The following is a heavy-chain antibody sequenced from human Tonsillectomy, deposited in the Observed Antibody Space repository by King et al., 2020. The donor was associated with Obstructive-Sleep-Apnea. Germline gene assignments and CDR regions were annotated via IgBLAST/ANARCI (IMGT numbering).Heavy chain of an antibody. D-gene: IGHD4-17*01. CDR1: GGSISSYY. CDR3: ARLDYGDDY. CDR2: IYTSGNT. J-gene: IGHJ4*02. V-gene: IGHV4-4*07. Sequence: VQLQESGPALVKPSETLSLTCTVSGGSISSYYWSCIRQPAGKGLEWMGRIYTSGNTNYNPSLKCRVTMSVYTSKNQITLKLSTVTAADTAVYYCARLDYGDDYWGQGTLVTVSS.